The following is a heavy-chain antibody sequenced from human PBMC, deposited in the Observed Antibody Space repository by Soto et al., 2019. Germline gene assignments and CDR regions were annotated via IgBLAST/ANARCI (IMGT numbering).Heavy chain of an antibody. CDR1: GFTFSSYA. V-gene: IGHV3-30-3*01. CDR3: ARDQQQLDRLFDY. J-gene: IGHJ4*02. D-gene: IGHD6-13*01. Sequence: GGSLRLSCAASGFTFSSYAMHWVRQAPGKGLEWVAVISYDGSNKYYADSVKGRFTISRDNSKNTLYLQMNSLRAEDTAVYYCARDQQQLDRLFDYWGQGTLVTASS. CDR2: ISYDGSNK.